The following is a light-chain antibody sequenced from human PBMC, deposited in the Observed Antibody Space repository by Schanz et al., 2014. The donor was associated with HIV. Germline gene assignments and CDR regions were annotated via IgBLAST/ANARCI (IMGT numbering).Light chain of an antibody. J-gene: IGLJ3*02. V-gene: IGLV1-44*01. CDR2: NTY. Sequence: QLVLTQPPSASGTPGQRVTISCSGSSSSIKTNTVNWFQQLPGTAPKLLIYNTYHRPSGVPDRFSGSESGTSASLAISGLQSEDEADYYCGTWDDSLNGWVFGGGTKVTVL. CDR3: GTWDDSLNGWV. CDR1: SSSIKTNT.